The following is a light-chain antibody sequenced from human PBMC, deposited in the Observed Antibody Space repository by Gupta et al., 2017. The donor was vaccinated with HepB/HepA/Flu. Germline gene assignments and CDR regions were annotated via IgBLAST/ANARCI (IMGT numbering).Light chain of an antibody. CDR2: DVS. V-gene: IGLV2-14*01. CDR3: SSYTSTSTVV. CDR1: ISDVGSYDF. J-gene: IGLJ2*01. Sequence: SALTQPASVSGSPGQSITISCTGTISDVGSYDFVSWYQQHPGKAPKLMIYDVSKRPAGVATRFSGSESGYTASLTISGLQEEDEADYYCSSYTSTSTVVFGGGTKLTVL.